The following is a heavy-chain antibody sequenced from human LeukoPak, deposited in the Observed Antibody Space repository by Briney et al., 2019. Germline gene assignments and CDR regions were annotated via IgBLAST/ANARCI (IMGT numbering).Heavy chain of an antibody. CDR3: ARTLPYYYYMDV. V-gene: IGHV4-61*02. CDR2: IYTSGST. Sequence: SETLSLTCTVSGGSISSGSYYWSWIRQPAGKGLEWIGRIYTSGSTNYNPSLKSRVTISVDTSKNQFSLELSSVTAADTAVYYCARTLPYYYYMDVWGKGTTVTVSS. CDR1: GGSISSGSYY. J-gene: IGHJ6*03. D-gene: IGHD2/OR15-2a*01.